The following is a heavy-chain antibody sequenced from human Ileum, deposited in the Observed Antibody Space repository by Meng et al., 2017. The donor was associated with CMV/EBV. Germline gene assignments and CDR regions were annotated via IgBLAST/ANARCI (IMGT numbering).Heavy chain of an antibody. D-gene: IGHD1-26*01. Sequence: GESLKISCIVSGFTFGSHNMNWVRQAPGKGLEWISYISSDTINYADSVKGRFTISRDNAKNSLYLQMTSLRAEDTAVYYCARDAQAIGTYATLGYWGQGVLVTVSS. V-gene: IGHV3-48*04. J-gene: IGHJ4*02. CDR2: ISSDTI. CDR1: GFTFGSHN. CDR3: ARDAQAIGTYATLGY.